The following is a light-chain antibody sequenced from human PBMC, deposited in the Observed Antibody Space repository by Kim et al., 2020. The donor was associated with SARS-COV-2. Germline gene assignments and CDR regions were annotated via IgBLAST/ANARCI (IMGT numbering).Light chain of an antibody. CDR2: KAS. Sequence: AAVGDRVTITRRARQTISRWLAWYQQKPGKAPKLLIYKASTLEGGVPSRFSGRGSGTDFTLTISSLHPDDFATYDCQQYISYSNTFGQGNNLEI. CDR1: QTISRW. J-gene: IGKJ2*01. CDR3: QQYISYSNT. V-gene: IGKV1-5*03.